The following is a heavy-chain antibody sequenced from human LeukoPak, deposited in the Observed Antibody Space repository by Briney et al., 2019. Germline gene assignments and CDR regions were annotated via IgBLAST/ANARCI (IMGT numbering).Heavy chain of an antibody. J-gene: IGHJ4*02. CDR3: ARVSWFGEDFDY. V-gene: IGHV1-2*02. CDR2: INPNSGGT. CDR1: GYTFTSYG. Sequence: GASVKVSCKASGYTFTSYGISWVRQAPGQGLEWMGWINPNSGGTNYAQKFQGRVTMTRDTSISTAYMELSRLRSDDTAVYYCARVSWFGEDFDYWGQGTLVTVSS. D-gene: IGHD3-10*01.